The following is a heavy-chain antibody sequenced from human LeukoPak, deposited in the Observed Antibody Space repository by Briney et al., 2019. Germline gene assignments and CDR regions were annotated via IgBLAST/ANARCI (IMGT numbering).Heavy chain of an antibody. D-gene: IGHD6-6*01. J-gene: IGHJ5*02. Sequence: SETLSLTCAVYGGSFSGYYWSWIRQPPGKGLEWIGEINHSGSTNYNPSLKSRVTISVDTSKNQFSLKLSSVTAADTAVYYCARHGPLAARNWFDPWGQGTLVTVSS. V-gene: IGHV4-34*01. CDR3: ARHGPLAARNWFDP. CDR1: GGSFSGYY. CDR2: INHSGST.